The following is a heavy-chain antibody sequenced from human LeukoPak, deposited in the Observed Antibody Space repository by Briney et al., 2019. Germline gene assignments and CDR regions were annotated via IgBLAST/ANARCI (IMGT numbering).Heavy chain of an antibody. Sequence: GGSLRLSCASSGFTSSTYWMTWVRQAPGKGLEWVANIKPDGSENYYVDSVKGRFTISRDNAKNSPSLQMNSLRAEDTAVYYCARVRNSALDYWGQGTLVTVSS. V-gene: IGHV3-7*05. CDR1: GFTSSTYW. J-gene: IGHJ4*02. CDR2: IKPDGSEN. D-gene: IGHD1-1*01. CDR3: ARVRNSALDY.